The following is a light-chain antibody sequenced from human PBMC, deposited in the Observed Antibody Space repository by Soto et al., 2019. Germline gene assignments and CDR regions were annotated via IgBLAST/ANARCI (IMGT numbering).Light chain of an antibody. CDR2: LGS. CDR3: MQALQTPWT. J-gene: IGKJ1*01. CDR1: QSLLHLNGYNS. V-gene: IGKV2-28*01. Sequence: DIVMTQSPLSLPVTPGEPASISCRSSQSLLHLNGYNSLDWYLQKPGQSPQLLIYLGSNRASGAPDRFSGSGSGTNFTLKISRVEAEDVGVYYCMQALQTPWTFGQGTKVDIK.